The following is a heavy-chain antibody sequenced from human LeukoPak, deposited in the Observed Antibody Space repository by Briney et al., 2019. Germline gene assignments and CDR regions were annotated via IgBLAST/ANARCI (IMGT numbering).Heavy chain of an antibody. CDR3: VAGGDGMATILAEY. Sequence: SETLSLTCTVSGGSISSYYWIWIRQSPGKGLEWVGYIHYSGNTNYNPSFKSRVTISLDTSRKQLSLKLRFVTAADTAVYYCVAGGDGMATILAEYWGQGTLVTVSS. V-gene: IGHV4-59*08. CDR1: GGSISSYY. D-gene: IGHD5-24*01. J-gene: IGHJ4*02. CDR2: IHYSGNT.